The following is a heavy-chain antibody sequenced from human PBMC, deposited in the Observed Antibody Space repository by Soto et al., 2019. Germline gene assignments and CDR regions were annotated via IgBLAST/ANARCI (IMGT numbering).Heavy chain of an antibody. CDR3: ARGYDYGDSFEY. Sequence: GGSLGLSCAPSGFTFSIYGMHWVRQAPGKGMEWVADIWYDGSNKDYADSVKGRLTISRDNSKNTLYLQMSSLSAEDMAVSYCARGYDYGDSFEYRGQGTLVTVSS. J-gene: IGHJ4*02. D-gene: IGHD4-17*01. V-gene: IGHV3-33*01. CDR2: IWYDGSNK. CDR1: GFTFSIYG.